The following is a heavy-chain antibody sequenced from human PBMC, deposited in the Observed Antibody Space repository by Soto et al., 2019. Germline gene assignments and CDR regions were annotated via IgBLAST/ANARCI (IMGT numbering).Heavy chain of an antibody. V-gene: IGHV3-23*01. J-gene: IGHJ5*02. D-gene: IGHD3-22*01. CDR3: ARDHRGRNWCDP. CDR1: GFTFSIYA. CDR2: ISGSGDTT. Sequence: EVQLLESGGDLVQPGGSLRLSCAASGFTFSIYAMSWVRQAPGKGLEWVSRISGSGDTTYYADSVKGRFTISRDNSKDTLYLQVNSLRVEDTAVYYCARDHRGRNWCDPWGQGTLVTVSS.